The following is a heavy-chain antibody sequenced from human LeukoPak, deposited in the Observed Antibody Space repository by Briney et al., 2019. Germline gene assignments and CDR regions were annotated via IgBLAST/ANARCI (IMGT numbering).Heavy chain of an antibody. CDR3: ARDFETHYYDSSGYWGLDY. V-gene: IGHV3-33*01. CDR2: IWYDGSNK. D-gene: IGHD3-22*01. Sequence: GRSLRLSCAASGFTFSSYGMHWVRQAPGKGLEWVAVIWYDGSNKYYADSVKGRFTISRDNSKNTLYLQMNSLRAEDTAVYYCARDFETHYYDSSGYWGLDYWGQGTLVTVSS. J-gene: IGHJ4*02. CDR1: GFTFSSYG.